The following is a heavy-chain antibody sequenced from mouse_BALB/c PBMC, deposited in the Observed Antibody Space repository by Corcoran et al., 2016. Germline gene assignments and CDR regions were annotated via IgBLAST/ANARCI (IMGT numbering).Heavy chain of an antibody. V-gene: IGHV1-4*02. D-gene: IGHD2-14*01. CDR2: INPSSGYT. Sequence: QVQLQQSAAELARPGASVKMSCKASGYTFTSYTMHWVKQRPGQGLEWIGYINPSSGYTEYNQKFKDKTTLTADKSSSTAYMQLSSLTSEDSAVYYCARSGYRSFAYWGQGTLFTVSA. J-gene: IGHJ3*01. CDR1: GYTFTSYT. CDR3: ARSGYRSFAY.